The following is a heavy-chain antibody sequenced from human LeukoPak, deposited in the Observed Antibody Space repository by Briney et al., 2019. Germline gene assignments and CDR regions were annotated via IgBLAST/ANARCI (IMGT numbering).Heavy chain of an antibody. J-gene: IGHJ1*01. Sequence: GESLKISCTGSGYRFTDYWIAWVRQMPGKGLEWMGIIYAGDSDTRYSPSFQGQVSFSADKSISTAYLQWSSLEASDSAMYYCARHSAAPHWGQGTQVTVSS. CDR3: ARHSAAPH. V-gene: IGHV5-51*01. CDR2: IYAGDSDT. CDR1: GYRFTDYW. D-gene: IGHD6-25*01.